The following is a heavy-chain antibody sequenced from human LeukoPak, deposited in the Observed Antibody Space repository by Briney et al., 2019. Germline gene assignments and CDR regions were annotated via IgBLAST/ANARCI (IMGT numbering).Heavy chain of an antibody. Sequence: ASETLSLTCAVYSGSFSGYYWSWIRQPPGKGLEWIGEIYHSGSTNYNPSLKSRVTISVDTSKNQFSLKLSSVTAADTAVYYCARGGMATIFSEAGPPDYWGQGTLVTVSS. V-gene: IGHV4-34*01. CDR2: IYHSGST. CDR3: ARGGMATIFSEAGPPDY. D-gene: IGHD5-24*01. CDR1: SGSFSGYY. J-gene: IGHJ4*02.